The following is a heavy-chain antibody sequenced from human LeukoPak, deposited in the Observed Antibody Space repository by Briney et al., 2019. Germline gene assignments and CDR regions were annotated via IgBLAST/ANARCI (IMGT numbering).Heavy chain of an antibody. Sequence: GGPLSLSCAAPGLPFSNAWMSWVRQAQGKGLGGVGRIKSKTDGGTTDYAAPMKGRFTISRDDSKNTLYLQMNSLKTEDTAVYYCTTDGSSMSAFDIWGQGTMVTVSS. D-gene: IGHD2-8*01. CDR1: GLPFSNAW. J-gene: IGHJ3*02. CDR2: IKSKTDGGTT. V-gene: IGHV3-15*01. CDR3: TTDGSSMSAFDI.